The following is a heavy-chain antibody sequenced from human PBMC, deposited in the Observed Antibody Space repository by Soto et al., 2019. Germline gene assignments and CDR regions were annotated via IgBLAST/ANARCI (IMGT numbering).Heavy chain of an antibody. Sequence: GGSLRLSCAASGFTFSSYAMSWARQAPGKGLEWVSAISGSGGSTYYADSVKGRFTVSRDNSKNTLYLQMNSLRAEDTAVYYCAKNNHGAFEFWGQGALVTVSS. J-gene: IGHJ4*02. CDR2: ISGSGGST. CDR3: AKNNHGAFEF. CDR1: GFTFSSYA. D-gene: IGHD1-1*01. V-gene: IGHV3-23*01.